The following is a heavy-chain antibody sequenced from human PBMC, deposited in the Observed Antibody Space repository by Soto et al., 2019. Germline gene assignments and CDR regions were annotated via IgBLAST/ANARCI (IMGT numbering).Heavy chain of an antibody. CDR3: ARVSLWFGEDWFDP. Sequence: ASVKVSCKASGYTFTSYDINWVRQATGQGLEWMGWMNPNSGNTGYAQKFQGRVTMTRNTSISTACMELSSLRSEDTAVYYCARVSLWFGEDWFDPWGQGTLVTVSS. CDR1: GYTFTSYD. CDR2: MNPNSGNT. V-gene: IGHV1-8*01. D-gene: IGHD3-10*01. J-gene: IGHJ5*02.